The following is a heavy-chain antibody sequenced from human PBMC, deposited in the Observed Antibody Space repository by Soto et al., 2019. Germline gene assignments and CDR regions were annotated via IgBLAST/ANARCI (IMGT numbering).Heavy chain of an antibody. Sequence: PSETLSLTCTVSGVSISSYYWSWIRQPPGKGLEWIGYIYYSGSTNYNPSLKSRVTISVDTSKNQFSLKLSSVTAADTAVYYCARHGKPLGTYYYYYMDVWGKGTTVTVSS. J-gene: IGHJ6*03. CDR1: GVSISSYY. CDR2: IYYSGST. CDR3: ARHGKPLGTYYYYYMDV. D-gene: IGHD6-6*01. V-gene: IGHV4-59*08.